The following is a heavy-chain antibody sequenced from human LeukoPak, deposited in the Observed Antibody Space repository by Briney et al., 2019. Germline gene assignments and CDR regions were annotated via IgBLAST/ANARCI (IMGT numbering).Heavy chain of an antibody. CDR2: INRDGSST. V-gene: IGHV3-74*01. CDR1: GFTFSSYW. Sequence: GGSLRLSCAASGFTFSSYWMHWVRQSPGKGLVWVSRINRDGSSTSYADSVKGRFTISRDNAKNTLYLQMNSLRAEDTAIYYCVRDNAYTFDYWGQGTLVTVSS. CDR3: VRDNAYTFDY. J-gene: IGHJ4*01. D-gene: IGHD5-24*01.